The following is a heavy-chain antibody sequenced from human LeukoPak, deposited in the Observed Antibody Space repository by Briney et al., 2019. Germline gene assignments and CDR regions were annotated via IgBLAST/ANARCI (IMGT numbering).Heavy chain of an antibody. CDR2: IIPIFGTA. CDR3: ASKSTSDFWSGPTGYYYYYMDV. CDR1: GGTFSSYA. V-gene: IGHV1-69*05. D-gene: IGHD3-3*01. J-gene: IGHJ6*03. Sequence: ASVKVSCKASGGTFSSYAISWVRQAPGQGLKWMGGIIPIFGTATYAQKFQGRVTITTDESTRTAYMELSSLRSEDTAVYYCASKSTSDFWSGPTGYYYYYMDVWGKGTTVTVSS.